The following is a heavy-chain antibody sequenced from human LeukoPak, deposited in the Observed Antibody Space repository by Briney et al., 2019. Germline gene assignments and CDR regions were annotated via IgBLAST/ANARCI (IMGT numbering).Heavy chain of an antibody. V-gene: IGHV1-18*01. D-gene: IGHD6-13*01. CDR2: ISAYNGNT. CDR3: ARDPHSSSWYVSSYFDY. CDR1: GYTFTSYG. J-gene: IGHJ4*02. Sequence: ASVKVSCKASGYTFTSYGISWVRQAPGQGLEWMGWISAYNGNTNYAQKLQGRVTMTTDTSTSTAYMELRSLRSDDTAVYYCARDPHSSSWYVSSYFDYWGQGTLVTVSS.